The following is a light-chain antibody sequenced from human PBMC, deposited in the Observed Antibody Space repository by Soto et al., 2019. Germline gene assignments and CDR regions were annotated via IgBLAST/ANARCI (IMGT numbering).Light chain of an antibody. CDR3: QQYDKSPLT. CDR1: QRVSSTY. V-gene: IGKV3-20*01. CDR2: STS. J-gene: IGKJ4*01. Sequence: EIVLTQSPGTLSLSPGERATLSCRATQRVSSTYLAWYQQKPGQAPRLLIYSTSTRATGIPDRFSGSGSGTDFSLTISRLEPEDFAVYYCQQYDKSPLTFGGGTKVEIK.